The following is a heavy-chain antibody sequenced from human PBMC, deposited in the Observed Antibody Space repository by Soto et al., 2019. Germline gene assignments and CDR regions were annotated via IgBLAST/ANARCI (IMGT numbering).Heavy chain of an antibody. D-gene: IGHD3-9*01. CDR1: GYSFTSYW. CDR2: IYPGDSDP. CDR3: ARVRTGSVDY. V-gene: IGHV5-51*01. J-gene: IGHJ4*02. Sequence: GESLKISCQGSGYSFTSYWICWVRQMPGKGLEWMGIIYPGDSDPRYSPSFQGQVTISADKSISTAYLQWSSLKASDTFMYYCARVRTGSVDYWGQGTLVTVSS.